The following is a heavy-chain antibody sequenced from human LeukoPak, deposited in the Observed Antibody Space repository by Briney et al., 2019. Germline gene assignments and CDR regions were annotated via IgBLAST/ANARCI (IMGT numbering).Heavy chain of an antibody. V-gene: IGHV4-59*11. CDR3: ARVGQWLAKYYMDV. Sequence: SETLSLTCTVSGGSISSHYWSWTRQPPGKGLEWIGYIYYSGSTNYNPSLKSRVTISVDTSKNQFSLKLSSVTAADTAVYYCARVGQWLAKYYMDVWGKGTTVTVSS. D-gene: IGHD6-19*01. J-gene: IGHJ6*03. CDR2: IYYSGST. CDR1: GGSISSHY.